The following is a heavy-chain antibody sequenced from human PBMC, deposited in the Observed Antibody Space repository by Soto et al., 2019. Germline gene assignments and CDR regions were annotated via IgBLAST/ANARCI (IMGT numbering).Heavy chain of an antibody. CDR2: IKQDGSEK. CDR1: GFTFSSYW. CDR3: ARVKVITMVRGVIIKGNWFDP. D-gene: IGHD3-10*01. V-gene: IGHV3-7*01. Sequence: GGSLRLSCAASGFTFSSYWMSWVRQAPGKGLEWVANIKQDGSEKYYVDSVKGRFTISRDNAKNSLYLQMNSLRAEDTAVYYCARVKVITMVRGVIIKGNWFDPWGQGTLVTV. J-gene: IGHJ5*02.